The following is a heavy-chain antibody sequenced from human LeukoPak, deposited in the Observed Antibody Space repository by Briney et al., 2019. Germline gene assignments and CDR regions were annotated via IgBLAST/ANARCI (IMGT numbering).Heavy chain of an antibody. V-gene: IGHV3-11*01. CDR1: GFTFSDYY. CDR3: ASREDYNWFDP. Sequence: GGSLRLSCAASGFTFSDYYMSWIRQAPGKGLEWVSYISSSGSTIYYADSVKGRFTISRDNAKNSLYLQMNSLRAEDTAVYYCASREDYNWFDPWGQGTLVTVSS. CDR2: ISSSGSTI. J-gene: IGHJ5*02. D-gene: IGHD1-26*01.